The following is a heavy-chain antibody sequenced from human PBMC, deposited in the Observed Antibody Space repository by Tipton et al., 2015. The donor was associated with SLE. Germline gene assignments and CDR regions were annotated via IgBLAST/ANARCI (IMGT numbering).Heavy chain of an antibody. CDR1: GYSFTSYW. CDR2: IYPGDSDT. Sequence: VQLVQSGAEVKKPGESLKISCKGSGYSFTSYWIGWVRQMPGKGLEWLGIIYPGDSDTRYSPSFQGQGTISADKSISTAYLQWSSLKASDTAMYYCARLDQSAYWGEGYFDYWGQGTLVTVSS. CDR3: ARLDQSAYWGEGYFDY. D-gene: IGHD7-27*01. V-gene: IGHV5-51*03. J-gene: IGHJ4*02.